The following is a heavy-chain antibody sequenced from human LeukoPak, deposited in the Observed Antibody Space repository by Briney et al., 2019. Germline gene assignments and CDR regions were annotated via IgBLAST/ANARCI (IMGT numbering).Heavy chain of an antibody. CDR3: ARQSAGDY. CDR1: GGSFSGYS. CDR2: INHSGSP. Sequence: SETLSLTCAVFGGSFSGYSWSWIRQPPGKGLEWIGEINHSGSPNYTPSLKSRVTISIDTSKNQFSLKLNSVTAADTAVYYCARQSAGDYWGQGTLVTVSS. V-gene: IGHV4-34*01. J-gene: IGHJ4*02. D-gene: IGHD6-25*01.